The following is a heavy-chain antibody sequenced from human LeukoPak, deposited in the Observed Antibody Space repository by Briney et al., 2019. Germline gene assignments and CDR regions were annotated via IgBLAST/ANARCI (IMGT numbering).Heavy chain of an antibody. D-gene: IGHD2-15*01. CDR2: INPDSGGT. J-gene: IGHJ5*02. CDR3: ARSDSYTWFDP. V-gene: IGHV1-2*02. Sequence: ASVQVSCKASGYTFTDYYIHWMRQAPGQGLEWMGWINPDSGGTSYAQKFQGSVTMTRDTSISTVYVELSRLRSDDTAVYYCARSDSYTWFDPWGQGTLVTVSS. CDR1: GYTFTDYY.